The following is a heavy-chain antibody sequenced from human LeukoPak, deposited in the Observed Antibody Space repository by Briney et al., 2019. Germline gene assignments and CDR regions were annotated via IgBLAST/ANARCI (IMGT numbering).Heavy chain of an antibody. V-gene: IGHV3-23*01. CDR3: AKNRGSGSSEGSY. D-gene: IGHD3-10*01. J-gene: IGHJ4*02. Sequence: GGSLRLSCAASGFTFSSYGMHWVRQAPGKGLEWVSAISGSGGSTYYADSVKGRFTISRDNSKNTLYLQMNSLRAEDTAVYYCAKNRGSGSSEGSYWGQGTLVTVSS. CDR2: ISGSGGST. CDR1: GFTFSSYG.